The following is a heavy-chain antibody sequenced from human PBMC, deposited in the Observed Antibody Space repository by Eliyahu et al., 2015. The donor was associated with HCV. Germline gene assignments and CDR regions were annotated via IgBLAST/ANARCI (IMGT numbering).Heavy chain of an antibody. J-gene: IGHJ4*02. Sequence: QVQLQESGPGLVKPSETLSLTCTVSGGSISSYYWSWIRQPPGKGLEWIGYIYYSGSTNYNPSLKSRVTXSVDTSKNQFSLKLSSVTAADTAVYYCARHGGTLWRLDYGDPNRHFDYWGQGTLVTVSS. CDR3: ARHGGTLWRLDYGDPNRHFDY. V-gene: IGHV4-59*08. CDR1: GGSISSYY. CDR2: IYYSGST. D-gene: IGHD4-17*01.